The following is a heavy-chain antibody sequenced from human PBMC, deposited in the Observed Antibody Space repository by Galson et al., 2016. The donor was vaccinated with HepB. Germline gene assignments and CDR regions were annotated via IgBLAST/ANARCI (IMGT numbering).Heavy chain of an antibody. CDR3: ARDRSGNSALSFLYSFDY. Sequence: SLRLSGAASGFTFNSYAMHWVRQAPGKGLEWVALISYDGSDKYYADSVKNRFTIHRDNSKNTLYLQMNSLRTEDTAINYCARDRSGNSALSFLYSFDYWGQGTLVTVSS. CDR2: ISYDGSDK. V-gene: IGHV3-30-3*01. J-gene: IGHJ4*02. CDR1: GFTFNSYA. D-gene: IGHD4-23*01.